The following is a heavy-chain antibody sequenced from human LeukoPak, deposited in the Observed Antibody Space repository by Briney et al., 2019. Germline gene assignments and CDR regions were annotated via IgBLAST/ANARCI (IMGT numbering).Heavy chain of an antibody. CDR1: GGSISSYY. Sequence: PSETLSLTCTFSGGSISSYYWSWMRQPPGKGLECIGYIYYSVSTNYNPSLKSRVTISLDTSKNQFSLKLSSVTAADTAVYYCARRGYDILTGYNPFDYWGQGTLVTVSS. CDR2: IYYSVST. J-gene: IGHJ4*02. V-gene: IGHV4-59*08. D-gene: IGHD3-9*01. CDR3: ARRGYDILTGYNPFDY.